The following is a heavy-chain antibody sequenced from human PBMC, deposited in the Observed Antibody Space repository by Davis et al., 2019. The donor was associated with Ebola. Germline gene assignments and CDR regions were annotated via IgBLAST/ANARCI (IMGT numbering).Heavy chain of an antibody. CDR3: ARAQFPTTSDH. CDR1: DYTFTSYE. V-gene: IGHV1-18*04. J-gene: IGHJ4*02. D-gene: IGHD1-1*01. CDR2: FNPHNGNT. Sequence: SVTVSCQASDYTFTSYERTWVRQPPGQGLEWMGWFNPHNGNTNYAQNVQGRVIMTSDTATTTAYMEVGSLRSDDTAVYYCARAQFPTTSDHWGQGTLVTVSS.